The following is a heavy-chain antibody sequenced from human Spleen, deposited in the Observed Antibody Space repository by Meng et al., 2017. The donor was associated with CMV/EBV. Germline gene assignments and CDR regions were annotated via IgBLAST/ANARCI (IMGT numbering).Heavy chain of an antibody. CDR1: GYTVNHYG. CDR2: IHTGNGNP. CDR3: SRDSGSGWYRLDP. V-gene: IGHV1-3*04. D-gene: IGHD6-19*01. Sequence: KASGYTVNHYGMHWVRQDPGQSPEWMGWIHTGNGNPKYAQKFQGRVTITIDTSANTGYMELNSLRSEDTAVYYCSRDSGSGWYRLDPWGQGTLVTVSS. J-gene: IGHJ5*02.